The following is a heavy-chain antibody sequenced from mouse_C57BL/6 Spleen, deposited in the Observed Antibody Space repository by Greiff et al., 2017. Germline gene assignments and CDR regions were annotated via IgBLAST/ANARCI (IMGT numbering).Heavy chain of an antibody. CDR1: GYTFTSYW. J-gene: IGHJ2*01. CDR3: AREGLTAVVASVDY. D-gene: IGHD1-1*01. CDR2: IDPNSGGT. Sequence: VQLQQPGAELVKPGASVKLSCKASGYTFTSYWMHWVKQRPGRGLEWIGEIDPNSGGTKYNEKFKSKAILTVDKPSSTAYMQLSSLTSEDSAVYYCAREGLTAVVASVDYWGQGTTLTVSS. V-gene: IGHV1-72*01.